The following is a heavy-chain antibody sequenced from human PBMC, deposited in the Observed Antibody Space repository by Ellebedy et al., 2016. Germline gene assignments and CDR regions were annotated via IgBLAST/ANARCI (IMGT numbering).Heavy chain of an antibody. D-gene: IGHD6-13*01. V-gene: IGHV3-64D*06. CDR2: ISSNGGST. J-gene: IGHJ3*02. CDR1: GFTFSSYA. CDR3: VTHGNLLSFSRAPPRTETKLGAFDI. Sequence: GGSLRLXCSASGFTFSSYAMHWVRQAPGKGLEYVSAISSNGGSTYYADSVKGRFTISRDNSKNTLYLQMSSLRAEDTAVYYCVTHGNLLSFSRAPPRTETKLGAFDIWGQGTMVTVSS.